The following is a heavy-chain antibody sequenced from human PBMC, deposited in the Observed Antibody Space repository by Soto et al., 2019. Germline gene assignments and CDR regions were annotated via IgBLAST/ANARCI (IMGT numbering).Heavy chain of an antibody. CDR2: IWYEGSNK. CDR3: ARDGYCSGGTCFNWYFDL. Sequence: QVQLVESGGGVVQPGRSLRLSCAASGFSFSNYGMHWVRQAPGKGLEWVAVIWYEGSNKYYADSVKGRFTISRDNSKKTLYLQIRSLRLEDTAVYYCARDGYCSGGTCFNWYFDLWGRGNLLTVSS. J-gene: IGHJ2*01. CDR1: GFSFSNYG. D-gene: IGHD2-15*01. V-gene: IGHV3-33*01.